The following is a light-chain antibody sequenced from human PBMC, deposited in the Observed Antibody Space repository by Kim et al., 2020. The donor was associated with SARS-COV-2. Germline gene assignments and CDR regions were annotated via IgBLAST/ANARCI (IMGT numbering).Light chain of an antibody. CDR1: SSNIGAGYD. J-gene: IGLJ3*02. Sequence: QPPSVSGAPGQRVTISCTGSSSNIGAGYDVHWYQQLPGTAPKLLIYGNSNRPSGVPDRFSGSKSGTSASLAITGLQAEDEADYYCQSYDSSLNWVFGGGTQLTVL. CDR3: QSYDSSLNWV. CDR2: GNS. V-gene: IGLV1-40*01.